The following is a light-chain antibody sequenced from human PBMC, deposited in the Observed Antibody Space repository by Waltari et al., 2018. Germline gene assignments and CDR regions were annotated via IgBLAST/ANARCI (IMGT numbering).Light chain of an antibody. CDR3: QKYRTSPRT. V-gene: IGKV3-20*01. J-gene: IGKJ1*01. Sequence: IRLTQSPATLSLSPGERATLSCRASQSVSSDLAWYQQKPGQAPRLLISGASDRATGIPDRFSGRGSGTECTLTISSLEPEEFAVYYCQKYRTSPRTFGPGTKVQI. CDR1: QSVSSD. CDR2: GAS.